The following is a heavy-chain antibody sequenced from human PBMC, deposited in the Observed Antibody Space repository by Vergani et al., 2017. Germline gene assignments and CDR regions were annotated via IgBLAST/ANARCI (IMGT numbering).Heavy chain of an antibody. V-gene: IGHV4-61*02. D-gene: IGHD1-1*01. Sequence: QVQLQESGPGLVKPSQTLSLTCTVSGGSISSGSYYWSWIRQPAGKGLEWIGYIYYSGSTNYNPSLKSRVTISVDTSKNQFSLKLSSVTAADTAVYYCARQRAYGWFDPWGQGTLVTVSS. CDR3: ARQRAYGWFDP. CDR1: GGSISSGSYY. CDR2: IYYSGST. J-gene: IGHJ5*02.